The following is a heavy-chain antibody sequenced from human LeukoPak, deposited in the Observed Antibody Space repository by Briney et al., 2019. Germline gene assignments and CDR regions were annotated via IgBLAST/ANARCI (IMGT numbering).Heavy chain of an antibody. D-gene: IGHD4-17*01. Sequence: GGSLRLSCAASGFTFSDYGMVWVRQAPGKGLEWMAFIRFDGTIKYYADSVKDRFTISRDNSKNTLYLQMHSLRAEDTAVYYCAREGPDYGEAYMDVWGKGTTVTVSS. J-gene: IGHJ6*03. CDR3: AREGPDYGEAYMDV. CDR1: GFTFSDYG. CDR2: IRFDGTIK. V-gene: IGHV3-30*02.